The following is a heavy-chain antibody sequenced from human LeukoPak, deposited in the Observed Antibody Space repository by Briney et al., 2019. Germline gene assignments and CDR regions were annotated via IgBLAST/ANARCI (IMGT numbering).Heavy chain of an antibody. CDR2: ISSSSSYI. Sequence: GGSLRLSCAASGFTFSSYSMNWVRQAPGKGLEWVSSISSSSSYIYYADSVKGRFTISRDNAKNSLYLQMNSLRAEDTAVYYCERDSGSAGAFDIWGQGTMVTVSS. CDR3: ERDSGSAGAFDI. CDR1: GFTFSSYS. V-gene: IGHV3-21*01. D-gene: IGHD1-26*01. J-gene: IGHJ3*02.